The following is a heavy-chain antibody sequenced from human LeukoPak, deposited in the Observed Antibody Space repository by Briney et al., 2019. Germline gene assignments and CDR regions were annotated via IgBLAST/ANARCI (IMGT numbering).Heavy chain of an antibody. D-gene: IGHD3-22*01. J-gene: IGHJ4*02. CDR1: GYTFSSYS. Sequence: GGSLRLSCAASGYTFSSYSMNWVRQAPGKGLEWVSSISGSSSYIYYADSVKGRFTISRDNAKNSLYLQMNSLRAEDTAVYYCARGTYYYDSSGYDFDYWGQGALVTVSS. CDR3: ARGTYYYDSSGYDFDY. V-gene: IGHV3-21*01. CDR2: ISGSSSYI.